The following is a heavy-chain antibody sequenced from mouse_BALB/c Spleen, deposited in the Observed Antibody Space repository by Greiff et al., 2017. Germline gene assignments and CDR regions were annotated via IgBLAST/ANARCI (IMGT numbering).Heavy chain of an antibody. V-gene: IGHV1S135*01. J-gene: IGHJ3*01. CDR1: GYSFTSYY. CDR2: IDPFNGGT. D-gene: IGHD2-1*01. Sequence: VQLQQSGPELMKPGASVKISCKASGYSFTSYYMHWVKQSHGKSLEWIGYIDPFNGGTSYYQKFKGKATLTVDKSSSTAYMHLSSLTSEDSAVYYCARNYYGNYVGFAYWGQGTLVTVSA. CDR3: ARNYYGNYVGFAY.